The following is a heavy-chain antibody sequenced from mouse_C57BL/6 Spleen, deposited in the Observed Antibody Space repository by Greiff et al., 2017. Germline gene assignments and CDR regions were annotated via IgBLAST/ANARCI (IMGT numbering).Heavy chain of an antibody. V-gene: IGHV7-3*01. Sequence: EVMLVESGGGLVQPGGSLSLSCAASGFTFTDYYMSWVRQPPGKALEWLGFIRNKANGYTTEYSASVKGRFTISRDNSQSILYIQMNALRAEDSATYYCARRYYDYPFDDWGQGTTLTVSS. CDR3: ARRYYDYPFDD. CDR2: IRNKANGYTT. D-gene: IGHD2-4*01. CDR1: GFTFTDYY. J-gene: IGHJ2*01.